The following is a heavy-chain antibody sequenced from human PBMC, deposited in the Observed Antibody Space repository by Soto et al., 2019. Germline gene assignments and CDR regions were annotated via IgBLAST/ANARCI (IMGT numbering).Heavy chain of an antibody. J-gene: IGHJ4*02. CDR3: ARLPSIPEIAPLAEDT. D-gene: IGHD3-3*02. V-gene: IGHV3-21*01. CDR2: LGVSDDR. Sequence: VQLLESGGGLVNPGGSLKLSCAASGFTLSLYTINWVRQAPGKGLEWVSSLGVSDDRFYADSVKGRLTISRDNAKNSLYLEMHGLRAEDTAVYYCARLPSIPEIAPLAEDTGGQGTLVTVSS. CDR1: GFTLSLYT.